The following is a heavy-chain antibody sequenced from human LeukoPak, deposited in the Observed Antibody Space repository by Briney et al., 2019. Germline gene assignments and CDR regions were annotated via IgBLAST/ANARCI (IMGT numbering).Heavy chain of an antibody. CDR1: GYTFTSYY. CDR2: INPSGGST. Sequence: ASVKVSCKASGYTFTSYYMHWVRQAPGQGLEWMGIINPSGGSTSYAQKFQGRVTMTRDMSTSTVYMELSSLRSEDTAVYYCARYPPPSRYSYGQYYFDYWGQGTLVTVSS. CDR3: ARYPPPSRYSYGQYYFDY. D-gene: IGHD5-18*01. V-gene: IGHV1-46*01. J-gene: IGHJ4*02.